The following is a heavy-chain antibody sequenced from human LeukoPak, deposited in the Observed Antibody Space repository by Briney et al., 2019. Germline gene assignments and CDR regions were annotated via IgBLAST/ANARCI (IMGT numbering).Heavy chain of an antibody. V-gene: IGHV3-72*01. CDR1: GLTVSNHW. CDR2: TKNRGESHIT. J-gene: IGHJ6*02. Sequence: GGSLRLSCVASGLTVSNHWMSWVRQAPGKGLEWIGRTKNRGESHITQYAASVNGRFTASRDDSKNSLYLQMNNLKTEDTAVYYCARDTDTAMDVWGQGTTVTVSS. CDR3: ARDTDTAMDV.